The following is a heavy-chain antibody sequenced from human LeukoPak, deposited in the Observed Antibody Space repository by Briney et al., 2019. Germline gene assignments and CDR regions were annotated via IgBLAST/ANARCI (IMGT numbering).Heavy chain of an antibody. D-gene: IGHD2-2*02. CDR3: ARHCSITSCYTSDAFDI. V-gene: IGHV3-74*01. CDR2: INRDGSHT. Sequence: GGSLRLSCAACGFNFSSYWLHWVRQAPGRGLVGVTRINRDGSHTSTAHPVKGRFTISRDNAKNLLSLQMHDLRAEDTALYYCARHCSITSCYTSDAFDIWGQGTMVTVSS. CDR1: GFNFSSYW. J-gene: IGHJ3*02.